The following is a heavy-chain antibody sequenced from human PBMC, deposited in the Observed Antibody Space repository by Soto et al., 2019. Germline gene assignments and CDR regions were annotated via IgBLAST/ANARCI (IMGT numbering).Heavy chain of an antibody. Sequence: SETLSLTCVVSNFSISSGYYWGWIRQSPGKGLEWIASIYRSGTTSYNPSLKSRVTISVDPSKNQFSLMLTAVTAADTAVYYCARTHSGSYYSAFDYWGRGSLVTVSS. CDR3: ARTHSGSYYSAFDY. CDR2: IYRSGTT. CDR1: NFSISSGYY. D-gene: IGHD1-26*01. V-gene: IGHV4-38-2*01. J-gene: IGHJ4*02.